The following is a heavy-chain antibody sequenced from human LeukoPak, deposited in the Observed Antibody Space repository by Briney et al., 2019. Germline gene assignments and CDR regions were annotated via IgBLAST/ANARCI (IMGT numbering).Heavy chain of an antibody. CDR3: AIIAVAGKSDP. D-gene: IGHD6-19*01. Sequence: AASVKVSXKASGGIFSSYAISWVRQAPGQGLEWMGRIIPIFGTANYAQKFQGRVTITTDESTSTAYMELSSLRSEDTAVYYCAIIAVAGKSDPWGQGTLVTVSS. CDR2: IIPIFGTA. J-gene: IGHJ5*02. CDR1: GGIFSSYA. V-gene: IGHV1-69*05.